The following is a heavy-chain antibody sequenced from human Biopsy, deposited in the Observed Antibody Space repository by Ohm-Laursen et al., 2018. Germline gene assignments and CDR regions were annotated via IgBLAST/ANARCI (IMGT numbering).Heavy chain of an antibody. CDR3: ATYYNANYGPLAGDS. Sequence: GSLRLSCAASGFTVYNNYMTWVRQAPGKGLEWLSYISSDGKTIYYADSVRGRFTISRDNAKNSLHLRMSSLRVEDTAVYYCATYYNANYGPLAGDSWGQGTLVTVSS. V-gene: IGHV3-11*04. D-gene: IGHD3-10*01. J-gene: IGHJ4*02. CDR2: ISSDGKTI. CDR1: GFTVYNNY.